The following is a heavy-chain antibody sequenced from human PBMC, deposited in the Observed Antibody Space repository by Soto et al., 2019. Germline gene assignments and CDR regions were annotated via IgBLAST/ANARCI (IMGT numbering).Heavy chain of an antibody. V-gene: IGHV1-69*02. CDR1: GGSFRTYT. CDR3: TRGSWSAEVFDI. D-gene: IGHD6-13*01. Sequence: QVQLVQSGVEVKKPGSSVKVSCKASGGSFRTYTVFWVRQAPGQGLEWMGRIIPMFEIANYAQRFQGRVTFNADKSTGTVYMGMISLTSDDTAIYFCTRGSWSAEVFDIWGQGTLVTVSP. CDR2: IIPMFEIA. J-gene: IGHJ3*02.